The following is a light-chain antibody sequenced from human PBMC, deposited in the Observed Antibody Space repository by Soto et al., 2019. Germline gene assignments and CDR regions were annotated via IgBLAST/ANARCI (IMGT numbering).Light chain of an antibody. CDR3: QQYGSSPPIIT. V-gene: IGKV3-20*01. Sequence: EIVLTPSPGTLSLSPGERATLSCRASQSVSSSYLAWYQQKPGQAPRLLIYGASSRATGIPDRFSGSGSGTDFTLTISRLEPEDFAVYYCQQYGSSPPIITFGQGTRLEIK. CDR1: QSVSSSY. J-gene: IGKJ5*01. CDR2: GAS.